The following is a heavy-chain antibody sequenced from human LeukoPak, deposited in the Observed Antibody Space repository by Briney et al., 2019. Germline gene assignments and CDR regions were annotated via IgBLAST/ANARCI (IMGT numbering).Heavy chain of an antibody. V-gene: IGHV1-69*04. CDR3: ARRNEDYYYGMDV. CDR1: GGTLRSYA. D-gene: IGHD1-1*01. CDR2: IIPIFGIA. Sequence: PSVKVSCKASGGTLRSYAISWVRQAPGQGLEWMGRIIPIFGIANYAQKFQGRVTITADKSTSTAYMELSSLRSEDTAVYYCARRNEDYYYGMDVWGQGTTVTVSS. J-gene: IGHJ6*02.